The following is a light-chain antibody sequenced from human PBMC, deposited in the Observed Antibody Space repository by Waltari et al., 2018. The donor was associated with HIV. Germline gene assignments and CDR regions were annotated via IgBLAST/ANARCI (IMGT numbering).Light chain of an antibody. CDR3: QVWDNIGDRVV. V-gene: IGLV3-21*02. Sequence: SYGLTQPPSMSVAAGQAAKFTCGGHNIGARSVHWYQKRPGQAPKLVVYDNSDRPPGTPDRFSGSNSRNTATLTINRVEAGDEAEYYCQVWDNIGDRVVFGGGTKLTVL. CDR2: DNS. J-gene: IGLJ2*01. CDR1: NIGARS.